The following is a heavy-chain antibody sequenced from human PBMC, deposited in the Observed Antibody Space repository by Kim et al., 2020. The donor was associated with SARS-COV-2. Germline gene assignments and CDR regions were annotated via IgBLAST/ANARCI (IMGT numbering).Heavy chain of an antibody. J-gene: IGHJ5*02. Sequence: KSRVTISVDTSKNQFSLKLSSVTDADTAVYYCAREGCSSTSCYTTNWFDPWGQGTLVTVSS. CDR3: AREGCSSTSCYTTNWFDP. V-gene: IGHV4-59*01. D-gene: IGHD2-2*02.